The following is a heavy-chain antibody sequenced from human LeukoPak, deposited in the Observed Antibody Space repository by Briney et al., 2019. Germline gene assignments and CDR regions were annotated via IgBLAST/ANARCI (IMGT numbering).Heavy chain of an antibody. CDR3: ASSDSSGYYVDH. J-gene: IGHJ4*02. CDR2: IYYSGST. D-gene: IGHD3-22*01. Sequence: SSETLSLTCNVSGGSISSSSYYWGWIRQTPGKGLEWIGSIYYSGSTYYNPSLKSRVTISVDTSKKQFSLKLASVTAADTAVYYCASSDSSGYYVDHWGQGTLVTVSS. V-gene: IGHV4-39*07. CDR1: GGSISSSSYY.